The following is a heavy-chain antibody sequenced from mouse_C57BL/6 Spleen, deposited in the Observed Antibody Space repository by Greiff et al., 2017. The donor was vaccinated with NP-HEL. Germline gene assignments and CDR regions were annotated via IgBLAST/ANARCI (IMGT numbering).Heavy chain of an antibody. CDR3: ARWGAGTYAY. Sequence: EVQLQQSGPELVKPGASVKISCKASGYSFTGYYMNWVKQSPEKSLEWIGEINPSTGGTTYNQKFKAKATLTVDKSSSTAYMQLKSLTSEDSAVYYCARWGAGTYAYWGQGTLVTVSA. J-gene: IGHJ3*01. CDR1: GYSFTGYY. V-gene: IGHV1-42*01. D-gene: IGHD4-1*01. CDR2: INPSTGGT.